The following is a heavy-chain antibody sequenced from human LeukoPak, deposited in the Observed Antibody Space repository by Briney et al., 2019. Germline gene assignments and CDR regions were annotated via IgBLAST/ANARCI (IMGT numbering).Heavy chain of an antibody. D-gene: IGHD1-26*01. Sequence: SETLSLTCTVSGGSISSYYWSWIRQPPGKGLEWIGYISYSGSTNYNPSLKSRVTISVDTSKNQFSLKLSSVTAADTAVYYCARDTKLPPPAAPDSGGAFDIWGQGTMVTVSS. V-gene: IGHV4-59*01. CDR1: GGSISSYY. J-gene: IGHJ3*02. CDR2: ISYSGST. CDR3: ARDTKLPPPAAPDSGGAFDI.